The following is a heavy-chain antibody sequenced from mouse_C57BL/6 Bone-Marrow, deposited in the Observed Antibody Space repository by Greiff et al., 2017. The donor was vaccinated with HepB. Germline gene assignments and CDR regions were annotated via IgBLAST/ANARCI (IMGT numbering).Heavy chain of an antibody. CDR2: INPNNGGT. J-gene: IGHJ3*01. D-gene: IGHD2-4*01. CDR3: ASLYYDYPFAY. V-gene: IGHV1-26*01. Sequence: EVKLQQSGPELVKPGASVKISCKASGYTFTDYYMNWVKQSHGKSLEWIGDINPNNGGTSYNQKFKGKATLTVDKSSSTAYMELRSLTSEDSAVYYCASLYYDYPFAYWGQGTLVTVSA. CDR1: GYTFTDYY.